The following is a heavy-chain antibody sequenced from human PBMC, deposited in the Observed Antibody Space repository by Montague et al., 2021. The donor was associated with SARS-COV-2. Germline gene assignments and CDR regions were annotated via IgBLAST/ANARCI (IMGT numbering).Heavy chain of an antibody. CDR3: ARARENYNSCTGYFYCFDY. CDR2: IYNSGST. Sequence: SETLSLTCTVSGGSISGYYWNWIRRPPGKGLEWIGNIYNSGSTNXNPSLKSRVPISVDTSKNQFSLKLSSVTAADTAVYYCARARENYNSCTGYFYCFDYWGQGTLVTVSS. V-gene: IGHV4-59*01. CDR1: GGSISGYY. J-gene: IGHJ4*02. D-gene: IGHD3/OR15-3a*01.